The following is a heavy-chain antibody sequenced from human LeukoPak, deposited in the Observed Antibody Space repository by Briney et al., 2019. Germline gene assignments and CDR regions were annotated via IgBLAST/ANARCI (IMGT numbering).Heavy chain of an antibody. D-gene: IGHD2-21*01. Sequence: SETLSLTCTVSGGSISSYYWSWIRQPPGKGLEWIGYIYHSGSTYYNPSLKSRVTISVDTSKNQFSLKLSSVTAADTAVYYCARLPRTYCGGDCYSYYFDYWGQGTLVTVSS. CDR1: GGSISSYY. CDR2: IYHSGST. J-gene: IGHJ4*02. CDR3: ARLPRTYCGGDCYSYYFDY. V-gene: IGHV4-59*04.